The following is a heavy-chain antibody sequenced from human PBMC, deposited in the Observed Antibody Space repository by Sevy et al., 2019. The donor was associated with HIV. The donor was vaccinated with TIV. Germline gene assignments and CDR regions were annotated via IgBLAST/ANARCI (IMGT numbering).Heavy chain of an antibody. D-gene: IGHD6-19*01. Sequence: GGSLRLSCAASGLTFNVYNMHWVRQAPGKGLEWVAIISYDGRKKYYADSVKGRITISRDNSKNTLYLQMNSLRVEDTAVYFCARDRRLDGSVWHLIGDWGQGTLVTVSS. J-gene: IGHJ4*02. CDR1: GLTFNVYN. CDR2: ISYDGRKK. V-gene: IGHV3-30*04. CDR3: ARDRRLDGSVWHLIGD.